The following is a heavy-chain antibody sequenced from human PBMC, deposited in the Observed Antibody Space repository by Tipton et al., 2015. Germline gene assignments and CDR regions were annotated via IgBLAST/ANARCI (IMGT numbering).Heavy chain of an antibody. CDR2: IQYSGGT. J-gene: IGHJ3*01. CDR1: SDSINKYY. Sequence: TLSLTCSVSSDSINKYYWSWIRQPPGKELQWIGYIQYSGGTNYNPSLESRVSMSVDTSKTQFSLEMRSVTATDTAVYYCVRPANHGFDVRGQGTMVTVSS. V-gene: IGHV4-59*01. CDR3: VRPANHGFDV.